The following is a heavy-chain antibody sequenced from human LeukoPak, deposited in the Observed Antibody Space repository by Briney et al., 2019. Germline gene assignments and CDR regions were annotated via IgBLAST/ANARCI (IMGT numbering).Heavy chain of an antibody. CDR3: VREGYYGPGSSPTFYFDS. Sequence: GKSLRLSCVGSGFTFSTYVIHWVRQAPGKGLEWVAVVSFQPNVQYYADSAKGRFTISRDNSRNAVHLEMNSLRPDDTAVYYCVREGYYGPGSSPTFYFDSWGRGTLVTVSS. J-gene: IGHJ4*02. D-gene: IGHD3-10*01. V-gene: IGHV3-30*04. CDR2: VSFQPNVQ. CDR1: GFTFSTYV.